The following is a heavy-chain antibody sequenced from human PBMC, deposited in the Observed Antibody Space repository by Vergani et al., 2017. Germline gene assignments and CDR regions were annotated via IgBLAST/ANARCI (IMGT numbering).Heavy chain of an antibody. CDR3: AKALREYSSSCADY. CDR1: GFTFDDYT. J-gene: IGHJ4*02. CDR2: ISWDGGST. D-gene: IGHD6-6*01. V-gene: IGHV3-43*01. Sequence: EVQLVESGGVVVQPGGSLRLSCAASGFTFDDYTMHWVRQAPGKGLEWVSLISWDGGSTYYADSVKGRFTISRDNSKISLYLQMNSLRTEDTALYYCAKALREYSSSCADYWGQGTLVTVSS.